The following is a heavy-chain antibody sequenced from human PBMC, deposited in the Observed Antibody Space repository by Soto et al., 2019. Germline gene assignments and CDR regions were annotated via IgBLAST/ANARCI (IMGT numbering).Heavy chain of an antibody. J-gene: IGHJ4*01. Sequence: SETLSLTCTVSGGSISSYYWSWIRQPPGKGLEWIGYVSYSGSTNYNPSLRSRVTMSIDTSKNQFSLMLSSVTAADTAVYYCATDTAGVTGNSDGGIDNWGQGTPVTVSS. CDR3: ATDTAGVTGNSDGGIDN. V-gene: IGHV4-59*12. D-gene: IGHD3-9*01. CDR1: GGSISSYY. CDR2: VSYSGST.